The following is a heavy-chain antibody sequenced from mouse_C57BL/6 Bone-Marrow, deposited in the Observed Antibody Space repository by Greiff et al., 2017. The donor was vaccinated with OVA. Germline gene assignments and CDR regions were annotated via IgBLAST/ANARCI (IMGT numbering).Heavy chain of an antibody. J-gene: IGHJ2*01. CDR2: ISDGGSYT. Sequence: EVMLVESGGGLVKPGGSLKLSCAASGFTFSSYAMSWVRQTPEKRLEWVATISDGGSYTYYPDNVKGRFTISRDNAKNNLYLQMSHLKSEDTAMYYCARDFMVLFDYWGQGTTLTVSS. CDR3: ARDFMVLFDY. V-gene: IGHV5-4*01. D-gene: IGHD1-1*02. CDR1: GFTFSSYA.